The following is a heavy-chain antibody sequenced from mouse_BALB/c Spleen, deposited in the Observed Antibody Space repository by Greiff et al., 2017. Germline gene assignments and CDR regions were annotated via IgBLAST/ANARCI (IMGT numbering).Heavy chain of an antibody. Sequence: QVQLQQPGAELVKPGASVKMSCKASGYTFTSYWMHWVKQRPGQGLEWIGVIDPSDSYTSYNQKFKGKATLTVDTSSSTAYMQLSSLTSEDSAVYYCTRRGKHYGSSPDYWGQGTTLTVSS. D-gene: IGHD1-1*01. J-gene: IGHJ2*01. CDR3: TRRGKHYGSSPDY. CDR2: IDPSDSYT. CDR1: GYTFTSYW. V-gene: IGHV1S127*01.